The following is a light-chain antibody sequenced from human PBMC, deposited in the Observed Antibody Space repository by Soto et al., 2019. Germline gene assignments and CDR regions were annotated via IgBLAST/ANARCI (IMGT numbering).Light chain of an antibody. CDR3: QECFRSPARS. CDR2: WAS. V-gene: IGKV4-1*01. Sequence: IGMTEDPDSLAESLVERASRTRKSRQRVLSCSNNQNYLSWYQQRSGQLPELLIYWASSREPGVPDRFSGIESGTDFTLTGSRLRDADVAVYSCQECFRSPARSFGGGTKVDIK. J-gene: IGKJ4*01. CDR1: QRVLSCSNNQNY.